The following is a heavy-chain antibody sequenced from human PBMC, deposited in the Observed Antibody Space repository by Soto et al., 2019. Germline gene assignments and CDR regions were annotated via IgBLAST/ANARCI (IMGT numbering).Heavy chain of an antibody. Sequence: ASVKVSCKASGYTFTSYCVSWLRRPPGQGVGGMGGISPYNGNTNYAQKLQGRVTITTDTSTSTAYMELRSLRSGDTAVYYCARDWDDSSGPDYWGQGTLVTVSS. D-gene: IGHD3-22*01. V-gene: IGHV1-18*01. CDR2: ISPYNGNT. CDR3: ARDWDDSSGPDY. CDR1: GYTFTSYC. J-gene: IGHJ4*02.